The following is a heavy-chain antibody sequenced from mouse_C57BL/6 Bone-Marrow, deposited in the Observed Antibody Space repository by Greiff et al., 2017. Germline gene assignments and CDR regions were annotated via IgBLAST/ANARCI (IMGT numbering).Heavy chain of an antibody. J-gene: IGHJ3*01. CDR3: ARSSWFAY. CDR2: IVPSDSYT. Sequence: VQLQQPGAELVMPGASVKLSCKASGYTFTSYWMHWVKQRPGQGLEWIGEIVPSDSYTNYNQKFKGKSTLTVDKSSSTAYMQLSSLTSEDSAVYYCARSSWFAYWGQGTLVTVSA. CDR1: GYTFTSYW. V-gene: IGHV1-69*01.